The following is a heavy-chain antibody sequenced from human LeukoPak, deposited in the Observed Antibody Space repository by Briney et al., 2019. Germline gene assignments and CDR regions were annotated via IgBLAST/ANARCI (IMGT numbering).Heavy chain of an antibody. CDR3: ASSRDGYNYDAFAI. Sequence: SETLSLTCSVPGGATSSYYWSWIRQPPGKGLEWIGYIYYTGSSKYNPSLKSRVTISVDTPKNHFSLKLSSVTAADTAVYYCASSRDGYNYDAFAIWGQGTMVTVSS. CDR2: IYYTGSS. V-gene: IGHV4-59*01. CDR1: GGATSSYY. D-gene: IGHD5-24*01. J-gene: IGHJ3*02.